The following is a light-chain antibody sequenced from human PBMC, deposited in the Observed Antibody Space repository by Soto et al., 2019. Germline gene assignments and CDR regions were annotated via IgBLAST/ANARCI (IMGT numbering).Light chain of an antibody. CDR3: HSYDISLSGRV. V-gene: IGLV1-40*01. CDR1: SSNIGAGYD. Sequence: QSVLTQPPSVSGAPGQRVTISCTGSSSNIGAGYDVHWYQQLPGTAPKLLIYGNSNRPSGVPDRFSGSKSGTSASLAITGLQAEDEADYYCHSYDISLSGRVFGTGTKVTVL. J-gene: IGLJ1*01. CDR2: GNS.